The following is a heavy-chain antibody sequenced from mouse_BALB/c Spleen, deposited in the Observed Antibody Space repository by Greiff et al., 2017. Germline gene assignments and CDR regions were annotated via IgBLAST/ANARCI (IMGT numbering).Heavy chain of an antibody. D-gene: IGHD1-1*01. J-gene: IGHJ4*01. CDR3: ARGYYGRGYAMDY. CDR2: INPSTGYT. CDR1: GYTFTSYW. V-gene: IGHV1-7*01. Sequence: VQVVESGAELAKPGASVKMSCKASGYTFTSYWMHWVKQRPGQGLEWIGYINPSTGYTEYNQKFKDKATLTADKSSSTAYMQLSSLTSEDSAVYYCARGYYGRGYAMDYWGQGTSVTVSS.